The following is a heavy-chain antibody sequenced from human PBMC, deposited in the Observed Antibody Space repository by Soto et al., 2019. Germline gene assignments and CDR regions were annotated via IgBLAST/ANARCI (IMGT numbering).Heavy chain of an antibody. V-gene: IGHV4-30-2*01. Sequence: SETLSLTCAVSGGSISSGGYSWSWIRQPPGKGLEWIGYIYHSGSTYYNPSLKSRVTISVDWSKNQLSLKLSSVTAADTAVYYCARVPDRWGQGTLVTVSS. CDR2: IYHSGST. J-gene: IGHJ5*02. CDR1: GGSISSGGYS. CDR3: ARVPDR. D-gene: IGHD2-2*01.